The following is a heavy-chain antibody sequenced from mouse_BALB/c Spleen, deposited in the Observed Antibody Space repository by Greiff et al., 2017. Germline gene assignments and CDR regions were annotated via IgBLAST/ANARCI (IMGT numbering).Heavy chain of an antibody. CDR3: ARRDYYGSSYFDD. CDR2: IYPGDGDT. CDR1: GYTFTSYW. J-gene: IGHJ2*01. D-gene: IGHD1-1*01. V-gene: IGHV1-87*01. Sequence: VQLQESGAELARPGASVKLSCTASGYTFTSYWMQWVKQRPGQGLEWIGAIYPGDGDTRYTQKFKGKATLTEDKSSSTAYMQLSSLASEDSAVYYCARRDYYGSSYFDDWGQGTTLTVSS.